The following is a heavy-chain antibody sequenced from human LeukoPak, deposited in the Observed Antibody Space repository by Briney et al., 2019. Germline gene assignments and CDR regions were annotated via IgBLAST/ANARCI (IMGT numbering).Heavy chain of an antibody. Sequence: QPGGSPRLSCAAPGFTFSSYAMSWVRQAPGKGLEWVSAISGSGGSTYYADSVKGRFTISRDNPKNTLYLQMNSLRAEDTAVYYCAKRVNSGSHSFDYWGQGTLVTVSS. CDR3: AKRVNSGSHSFDY. V-gene: IGHV3-23*01. D-gene: IGHD1-26*01. CDR1: GFTFSSYA. CDR2: ISGSGGST. J-gene: IGHJ4*02.